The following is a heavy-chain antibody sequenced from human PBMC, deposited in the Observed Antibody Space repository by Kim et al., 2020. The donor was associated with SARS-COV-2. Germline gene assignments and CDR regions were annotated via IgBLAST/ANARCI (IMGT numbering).Heavy chain of an antibody. CDR3: ASADRHIVVPDY. CDR2: ISGSGGST. Sequence: GGSLRLSCAASGFTFSSYAMSWVRQAPGKGLEWVSAISGSGGSTYYADSVKGRFTISRDNSKNTLYLQMNSLRAEDTAVYYCASADRHIVVPDYWGQGTLVTVSS. V-gene: IGHV3-23*01. D-gene: IGHD2-21*01. CDR1: GFTFSSYA. J-gene: IGHJ4*02.